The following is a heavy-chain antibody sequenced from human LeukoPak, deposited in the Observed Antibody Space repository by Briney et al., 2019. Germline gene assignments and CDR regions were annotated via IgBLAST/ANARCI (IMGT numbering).Heavy chain of an antibody. Sequence: GGSLRLSCVASGFTFSSYGMHWVRQAPGKGLEWVAVISYDGSNKYYADSVKGRFTISRDNSKNTLYLQMNSLRAEDTAVYYCAKFTMTSRDLDYWGQGTLVTVSS. D-gene: IGHD3-22*01. V-gene: IGHV3-30*18. CDR1: GFTFSSYG. J-gene: IGHJ4*02. CDR2: ISYDGSNK. CDR3: AKFTMTSRDLDY.